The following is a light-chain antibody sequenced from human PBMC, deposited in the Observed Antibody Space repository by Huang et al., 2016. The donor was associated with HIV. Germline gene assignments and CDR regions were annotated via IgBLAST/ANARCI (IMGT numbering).Light chain of an antibody. CDR2: GTS. CDR3: LQHNTYPWM. V-gene: IGKV1-17*03. J-gene: IGKJ1*01. Sequence: DIQMTQTPSPMSASVGDRVTITCRASQDIANSLAWFQQKPGKVPRPLVYGTSTLRNGVPSRFSDSGSGTEFTLTISSLQPEDFATYYCLQHNTYPWMFGQGTKVEVK. CDR1: QDIANS.